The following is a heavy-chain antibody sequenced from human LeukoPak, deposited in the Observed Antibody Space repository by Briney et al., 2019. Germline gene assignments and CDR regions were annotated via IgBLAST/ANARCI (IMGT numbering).Heavy chain of an antibody. J-gene: IGHJ6*02. CDR1: GYTFTGYY. CDR3: ARDNYGDYPYYYYGMDV. V-gene: IGHV1-2*02. CDR2: INPNSGGT. D-gene: IGHD4-17*01. Sequence: GASVKVSCKASGYTFTGYYMHWVRQAPGQGLEWVGWINPNSGGTNYAQKFQGRVTMTRDTSISTAYMELSRLRSDDTAVYYCARDNYGDYPYYYYGMDVWGQGTTVTVSS.